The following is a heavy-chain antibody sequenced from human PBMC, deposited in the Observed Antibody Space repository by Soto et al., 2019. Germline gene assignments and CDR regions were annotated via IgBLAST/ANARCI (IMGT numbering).Heavy chain of an antibody. Sequence: QVQLVESGGGVVQPGKSLRLSCAASGFTFSNYAMHWVRQAPGKGLEWVAFISYDGSSKYYADSVRGRFAISRDNSKNTLYLQMNSLRAEDTAVYYCATEGASSSWSGSWSDAFDIWGQGTVVTVSS. D-gene: IGHD6-13*01. V-gene: IGHV3-30*09. J-gene: IGHJ3*02. CDR1: GFTFSNYA. CDR2: ISYDGSSK. CDR3: ATEGASSSWSGSWSDAFDI.